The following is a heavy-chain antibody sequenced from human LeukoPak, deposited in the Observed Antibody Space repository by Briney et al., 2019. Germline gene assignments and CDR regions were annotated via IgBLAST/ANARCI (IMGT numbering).Heavy chain of an antibody. CDR2: ISGSGGST. J-gene: IGHJ4*02. CDR3: ARHIAVAGTDY. D-gene: IGHD6-19*01. Sequence: GGSLRLSCAASGFTFSSYAMSWVRQAPGKGLEWVSAISGSGGSTYYADSVKGRFTISRDNAKNSLYLQMNSLRAEDTAVYYCARHIAVAGTDYWGQGTLVTVSS. CDR1: GFTFSSYA. V-gene: IGHV3-23*01.